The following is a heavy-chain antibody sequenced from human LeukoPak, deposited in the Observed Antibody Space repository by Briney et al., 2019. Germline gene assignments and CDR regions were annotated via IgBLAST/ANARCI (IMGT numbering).Heavy chain of an antibody. J-gene: IGHJ4*02. CDR2: IKQDGSTK. CDR3: ARDTDGSLDY. Sequence: GGSLRLSCAASGFTFTNSWMAWVRQAPGKGLEWTANIKQDGSTKLYVDSLRGRFTISRDNPKNSLYLQMNSLRADDTAVYYCARDTDGSLDYWGQGILVTVAS. V-gene: IGHV3-7*01. CDR1: GFTFTNSW. D-gene: IGHD1-26*01.